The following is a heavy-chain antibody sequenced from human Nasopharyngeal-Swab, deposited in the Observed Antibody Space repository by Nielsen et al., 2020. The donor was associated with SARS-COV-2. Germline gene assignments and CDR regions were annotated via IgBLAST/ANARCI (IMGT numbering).Heavy chain of an antibody. CDR2: IKHSRST. Sequence: SETLSLTCGVYAGSFSGYYCSWIRQPQGKGLEWIGEIKHSRSTNYNPSPKSRVTISVDTSKNQFSLKLRSLTAADTAVYYCARGRAHYDYVWGSYRSYYYYGMDVWGQGTTVTVSS. CDR3: ARGRAHYDYVWGSYRSYYYYGMDV. J-gene: IGHJ6*02. V-gene: IGHV4-34*01. CDR1: AGSFSGYY. D-gene: IGHD3-16*02.